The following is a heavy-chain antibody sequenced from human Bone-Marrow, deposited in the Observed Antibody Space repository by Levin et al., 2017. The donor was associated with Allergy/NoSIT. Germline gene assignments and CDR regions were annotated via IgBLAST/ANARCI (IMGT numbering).Heavy chain of an antibody. J-gene: IGHJ4*02. V-gene: IGHV3-33*01. Sequence: GGSLRLSCAASGFTFSRHGMHWVRQAPGKGLEWVAVIWYDGSKKYYVDSVNGRFTISRDNSRNTLYLQMNSLRVEDTAVYYCARFTDWLLLDYWGQGTLVTVSS. CDR3: ARFTDWLLLDY. D-gene: IGHD3-9*01. CDR1: GFTFSRHG. CDR2: IWYDGSKK.